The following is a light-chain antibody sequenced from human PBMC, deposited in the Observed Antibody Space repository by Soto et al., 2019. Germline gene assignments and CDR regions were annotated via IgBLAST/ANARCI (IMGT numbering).Light chain of an antibody. CDR3: QQYNNWPQSIT. CDR2: GAS. CDR1: QSVSSN. J-gene: IGKJ5*01. Sequence: EIVMTQSTTTLSGSAGERATLSWRASQSVSSNLAWYQQKPGQAPRLLFYGASTRATGIPARFSGSGPLKEFTLTISSLQSEDFAVYYCQQYNNWPQSITFGQGTRLEIK. V-gene: IGKV3-15*01.